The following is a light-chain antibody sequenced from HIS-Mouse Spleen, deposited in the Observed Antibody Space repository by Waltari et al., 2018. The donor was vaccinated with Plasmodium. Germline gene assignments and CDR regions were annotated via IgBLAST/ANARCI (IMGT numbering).Light chain of an antibody. V-gene: IGLV3-10*01. Sequence: SYELTQPPSVSVSPGQTARITCSGDALPKKYAYWYQQKSGQAPVLVIYEGSKPPSGIPERFSGASSGTMATLTISGAQVEDEADYFCYSTDSSGNHRVFGGGTKLTVL. J-gene: IGLJ3*02. CDR3: YSTDSSGNHRV. CDR1: ALPKKY. CDR2: EGS.